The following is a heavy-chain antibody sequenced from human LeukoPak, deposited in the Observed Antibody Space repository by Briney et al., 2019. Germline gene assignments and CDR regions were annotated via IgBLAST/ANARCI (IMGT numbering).Heavy chain of an antibody. CDR3: ARDCDRSGYYRY. Sequence: ASVKVSCKASGYTFTSYGISWVRQAPGQGLEWMGWISAYNGNTNYAQKLQGRVTMTTDTSTSTAHMELRSLRSDDTAVYYCARDCDRSGYYRYWSQGTLVTVSS. CDR2: ISAYNGNT. CDR1: GYTFTSYG. D-gene: IGHD3-22*01. J-gene: IGHJ4*02. V-gene: IGHV1-18*01.